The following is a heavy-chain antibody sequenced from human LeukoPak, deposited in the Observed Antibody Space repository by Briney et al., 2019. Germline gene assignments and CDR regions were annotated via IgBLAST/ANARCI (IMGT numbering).Heavy chain of an antibody. Sequence: ASVKVSCKASGGTFSSYAISWVRQAPGQWLEWMGWIRTYNGNTNYAQKLQGRVTMTTDTSTSTAYMELRSLRSDDTAVYYCARDSEGLDYWGQGTLVTVSS. CDR3: ARDSEGLDY. D-gene: IGHD1-14*01. J-gene: IGHJ4*02. CDR1: GGTFSSYA. V-gene: IGHV1-18*01. CDR2: IRTYNGNT.